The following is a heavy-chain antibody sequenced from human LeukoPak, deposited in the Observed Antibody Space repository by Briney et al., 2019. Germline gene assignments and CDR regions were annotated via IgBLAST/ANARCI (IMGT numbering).Heavy chain of an antibody. V-gene: IGHV4-4*07. CDR2: IYTSGST. CDR3: ARGLVPAAAGAFDI. J-gene: IGHJ3*02. Sequence: SETLSLTCTVSGGSISSYYWSWIRQPAGKGLEWIGRIYTSGSTNYNPSLKSRVTMSVDTSKNQFSLKLSSVTAADTAVYYCARGLVPAAAGAFDIWGQGTMVTVSS. CDR1: GGSISSYY. D-gene: IGHD6-13*01.